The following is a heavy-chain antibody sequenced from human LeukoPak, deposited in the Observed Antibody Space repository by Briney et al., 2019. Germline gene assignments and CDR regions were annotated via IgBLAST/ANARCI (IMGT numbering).Heavy chain of an antibody. D-gene: IGHD6-13*01. J-gene: IGHJ4*02. CDR2: IIPIFGTA. Sequence: SVKVSCKASGGTFSSYAISWVRQAPGQGLEWMGGIIPIFGTANYAQKFQGRVTITADESTSTAYMELSSLRSEDTAVYYCARALAAAGTAGSLDYWGQGTLVTVSS. V-gene: IGHV1-69*13. CDR3: ARALAAAGTAGSLDY. CDR1: GGTFSSYA.